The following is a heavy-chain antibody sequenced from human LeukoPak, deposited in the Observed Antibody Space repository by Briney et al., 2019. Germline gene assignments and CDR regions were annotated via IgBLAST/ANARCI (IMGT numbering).Heavy chain of an antibody. CDR3: AREYDSSGFHYYGMDV. D-gene: IGHD3-22*01. CDR1: GFTFSSYS. CDR2: ISSSSSYI. V-gene: IGHV3-21*01. Sequence: KSGGSLRLSCAASGFTFSSYSMNWVRQAPGKGLEWVSSISSSSSYIYYADSVKGRFTISRDNAKNSLYLQMNSLRAEDTAVYYCAREYDSSGFHYYGMDVWGQGTTVTVSS. J-gene: IGHJ6*02.